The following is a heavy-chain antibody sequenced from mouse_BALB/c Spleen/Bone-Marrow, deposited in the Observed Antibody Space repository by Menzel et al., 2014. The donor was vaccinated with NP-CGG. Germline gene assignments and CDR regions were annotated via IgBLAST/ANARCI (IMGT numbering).Heavy chain of an antibody. Sequence: EVKLLESGGGLVQPGGSLKLSCAVSGFDVSRYWMSWVRQAPGKGLEWIGEINPDSSTINYTPSLKDKFIISRDNAKNTLYLQMSKVRSEDTALYYCARPYYPFAYWGQRTLVTVSA. D-gene: IGHD1-1*01. J-gene: IGHJ3*01. CDR1: GFDVSRYW. V-gene: IGHV4-1*02. CDR3: ARPYYPFAY. CDR2: INPDSSTI.